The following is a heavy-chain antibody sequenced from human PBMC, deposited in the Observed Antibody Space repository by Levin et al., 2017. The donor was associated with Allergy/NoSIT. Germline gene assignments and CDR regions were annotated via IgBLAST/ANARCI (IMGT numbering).Heavy chain of an antibody. D-gene: IGHD3-16*01. CDR3: AKRPLGGDSFDI. Sequence: AGGSLRLSCSVSGGSISSNNDYWGWIRQPPGGGLEWIGNIFYRGSTYYNPSLQSRVTVSVDPSKNQFSLNLTSVTAADTAVSFCAKRPLGGDSFDIWGQGTGVTVSS. J-gene: IGHJ3*02. CDR1: GGSISSNNDY. V-gene: IGHV4-39*01. CDR2: IFYRGST.